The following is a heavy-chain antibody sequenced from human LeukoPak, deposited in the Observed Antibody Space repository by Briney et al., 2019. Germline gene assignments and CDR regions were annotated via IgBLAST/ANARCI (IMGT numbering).Heavy chain of an antibody. CDR2: IYYSGST. D-gene: IGHD6-19*01. V-gene: IGHV4-61*05. CDR3: AGALTRSIAVFDY. Sequence: SETLSLTCTVSGGSISSSSYYWGWIRQPPGKGLEWIGYIYYSGSTNYNPSLKSRVTISVDTSKNQFSLKLNSVTAADTAVYYCAGALTRSIAVFDYWGQGTLVTVSS. J-gene: IGHJ4*02. CDR1: GGSISSSSYY.